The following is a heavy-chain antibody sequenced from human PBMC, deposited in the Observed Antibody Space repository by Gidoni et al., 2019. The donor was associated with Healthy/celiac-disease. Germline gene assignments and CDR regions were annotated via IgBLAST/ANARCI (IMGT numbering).Heavy chain of an antibody. D-gene: IGHD3-16*02. V-gene: IGHV4-34*01. CDR3: ARGGHVWGSYRYPYYYYGMDV. CDR2: INHSGST. J-gene: IGHJ6*02. Sequence: QVQLQQWGAGLLKPSETLSLTCAVYGGSFSGYYWSWIRPPPGKGLEWIGEINHSGSTNYNPSLKSRVTISVDTSKNQFSLKLSSVTAADTAVYYCARGGHVWGSYRYPYYYYGMDVWGQGTTVTVSS. CDR1: GGSFSGYY.